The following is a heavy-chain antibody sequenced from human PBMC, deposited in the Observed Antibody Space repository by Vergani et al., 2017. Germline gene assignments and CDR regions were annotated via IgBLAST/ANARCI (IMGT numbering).Heavy chain of an antibody. J-gene: IGHJ3*02. D-gene: IGHD3-22*01. Sequence: QIHLVQSGGEVKKPGASVKVSCKASGYIFSNYGIIWVRQAPGQRLEWVGWVSGYNGNTNYAQKLQGRVTMTTDTSTSTAYMELRSLRSDDTAVYYCARDPPRDYYDSSGYYYARYAFDIWGQGTMVTVSS. V-gene: IGHV1-18*01. CDR3: ARDPPRDYYDSSGYYYARYAFDI. CDR2: VSGYNGNT. CDR1: GYIFSNYG.